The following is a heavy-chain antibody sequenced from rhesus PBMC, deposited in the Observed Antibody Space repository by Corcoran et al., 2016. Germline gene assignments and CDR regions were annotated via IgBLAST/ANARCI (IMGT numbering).Heavy chain of an antibody. CDR2: IYGSSVST. D-gene: IGHD5-42*01. J-gene: IGHJ6*01. Sequence: QVQLQESGPGLVKPSETLSLTCAVSGGSISDNYYWNWIRHPPGKGLEWIGNIYGSSVSTYYNPSLKSRVTISKDTSKNQFSLKLSSVTAADTAVYYCVREPGGRRGLDSWGQGVVVTVSS. V-gene: IGHV4S9*01. CDR3: VREPGGRRGLDS. CDR1: GGSISDNYY.